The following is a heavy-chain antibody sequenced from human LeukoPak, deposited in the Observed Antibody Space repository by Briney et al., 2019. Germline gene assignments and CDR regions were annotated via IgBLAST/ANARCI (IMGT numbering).Heavy chain of an antibody. CDR2: IYYSGST. J-gene: IGHJ3*02. CDR3: ASYSSGWYAPRAFDI. V-gene: IGHV4-31*03. Sequence: SQTLSLTCTVSGVSISSGGYYWSWIRQHPGKGLEWIGYIYYSGSTYYNPSLKSRVTISVDTSKNQFSLKLSSVTAADTAVYYCASYSSGWYAPRAFDIWGRGTMVTVSS. D-gene: IGHD6-19*01. CDR1: GVSISSGGYY.